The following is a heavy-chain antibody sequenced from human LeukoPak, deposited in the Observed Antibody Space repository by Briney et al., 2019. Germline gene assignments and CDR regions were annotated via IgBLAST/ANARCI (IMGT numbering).Heavy chain of an antibody. D-gene: IGHD3-22*01. CDR3: ARDLLSYYYDTSDYYWD. V-gene: IGHV3-7*01. CDR2: IKQDGSEK. J-gene: IGHJ4*02. CDR1: GFTFSSFW. Sequence: GGSLRLSCAASGFTFSSFWMTWVRQAPGKGLEWVANIKQDGSEKNYVDSVRGRFTISRDNAKNSLFLHMDSLRAEDTALYYCARDLLSYYYDTSDYYWDWGLGTLVTVSS.